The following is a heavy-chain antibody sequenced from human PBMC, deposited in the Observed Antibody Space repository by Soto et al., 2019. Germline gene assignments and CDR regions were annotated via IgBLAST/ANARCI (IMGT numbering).Heavy chain of an antibody. V-gene: IGHV1-18*01. CDR2: ISAYNGNT. D-gene: IGHD2-2*01. CDR3: ARGASQSVVVVPAALDWFDY. J-gene: IGHJ4*02. Sequence: ASVKVSCKASGYTFTSYGISWVRQAPGQGLEWMGWISAYNGNTNYAQKLQGRVTMTTDTSTSTAYMELRSLRSDDTAVYYCARGASQSVVVVPAALDWFDYWGQGTLVTVSS. CDR1: GYTFTSYG.